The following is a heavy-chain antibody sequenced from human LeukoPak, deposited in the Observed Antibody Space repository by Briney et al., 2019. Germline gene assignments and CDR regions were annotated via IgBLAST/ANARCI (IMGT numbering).Heavy chain of an antibody. D-gene: IGHD4-17*01. CDR1: GFTFSSYA. J-gene: IGHJ4*02. CDR3: ARAPMTTEDY. V-gene: IGHV3-53*01. Sequence: GGSLRLSCAASGFTFSSYAMSWVRQAPGKGLEWVSVIYSGGGTNYADSVKGRFTISRDRSKNTLYLQMNSLRVEDTAVYYCARAPMTTEDYWGQGTLVTVSS. CDR2: IYSGGGT.